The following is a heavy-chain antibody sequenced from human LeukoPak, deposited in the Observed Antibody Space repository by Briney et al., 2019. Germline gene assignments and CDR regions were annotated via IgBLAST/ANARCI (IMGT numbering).Heavy chain of an antibody. V-gene: IGHV3-74*01. J-gene: IGHJ4*02. CDR3: ARDPTLSSYYFDY. CDR1: GFTFSSYW. Sequence: GGSLRLSCAASGFTFSSYWMHWVRQAPGKGLVWVSRTNTDGSSTSYADSVKGRFTISRDNAKNTLYLQMNSLRAEDTAVYYCARDPTLSSYYFDYWGQGTLVTVSS. CDR2: TNTDGSST. D-gene: IGHD3-16*02.